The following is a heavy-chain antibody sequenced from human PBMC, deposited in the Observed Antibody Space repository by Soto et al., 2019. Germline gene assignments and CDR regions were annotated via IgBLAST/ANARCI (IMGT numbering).Heavy chain of an antibody. J-gene: IGHJ3*02. CDR3: ARGQGFSYGSSALDI. CDR1: GFTFSSYN. CDR2: ISTSSTYI. Sequence: EVQLVESVGGLVKPGGSLRLSCVGSGFTFSSYNINWVRQAPGKGLEWVSSISTSSTYIFYTDSVKARFTISRDNAKNSLYLQMNSLRGEDTAVYFCARGQGFSYGSSALDIWGLGTMVTVSS. D-gene: IGHD5-18*01. V-gene: IGHV3-21*01.